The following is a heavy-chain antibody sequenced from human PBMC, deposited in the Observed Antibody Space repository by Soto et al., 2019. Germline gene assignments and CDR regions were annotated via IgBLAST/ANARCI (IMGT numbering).Heavy chain of an antibody. V-gene: IGHV3-33*01. J-gene: IGHJ6*02. CDR1: GFTFSSYG. Sequence: GGSLRLSCAASGFTFSSYGMHWVRQAPGKGLEWVAVIRYDGSNKYYADSVKGRFTISRDNSKNTLYLQMNSLRAEDTAVYYCARDQYYGSGSYYNLYYGMDVWGQGTTVTV. CDR3: ARDQYYGSGSYYNLYYGMDV. D-gene: IGHD3-10*01. CDR2: IRYDGSNK.